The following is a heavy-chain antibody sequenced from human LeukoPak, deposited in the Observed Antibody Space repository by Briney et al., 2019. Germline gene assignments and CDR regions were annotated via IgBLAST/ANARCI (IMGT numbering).Heavy chain of an antibody. Sequence: GGSLRLSCAASGFTVSSNYMSWVRQAPGKGLEWVSVIYSGGSTYYADSVKGRFTIYRDNAKKSLYLQMNSLRAEDTAFYYCARAGRYGFAGYSGDYWGQGTLVTVSS. CDR2: IYSGGST. J-gene: IGHJ4*02. D-gene: IGHD3-10*01. CDR1: GFTVSSNY. CDR3: ARAGRYGFAGYSGDY. V-gene: IGHV3-53*01.